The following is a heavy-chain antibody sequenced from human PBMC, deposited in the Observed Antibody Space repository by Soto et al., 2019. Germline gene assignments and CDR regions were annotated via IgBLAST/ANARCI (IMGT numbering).Heavy chain of an antibody. CDR2: INWNGGST. Sequence: EVKLVESGGGVVRPGGSLRLSCTASGFTFDDYGMNWVRQAPGKGLEWVSTINWNGGSTGYADSVKGRFTISRDNAKNSLFLQMNSLTAEDTAVYYCARHGLGPFEYWGQGTLVTVSS. V-gene: IGHV3-20*04. D-gene: IGHD3-16*01. J-gene: IGHJ4*02. CDR1: GFTFDDYG. CDR3: ARHGLGPFEY.